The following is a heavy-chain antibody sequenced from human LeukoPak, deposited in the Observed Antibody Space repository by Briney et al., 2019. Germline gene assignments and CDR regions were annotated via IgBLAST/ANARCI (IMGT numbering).Heavy chain of an antibody. V-gene: IGHV3-23*01. CDR2: INGRGGST. CDR1: GFTFSSYG. D-gene: IGHD4-23*01. J-gene: IGHJ4*02. Sequence: GGSLRLSCAASGFTFSSYGMSWVRQAPGKGLDWVSGINGRGGSTYYADSVKGRFTISRDNSKNTLYLQMNSLRAEDTAVYYCAKGVRGWTSIDYWGQGTLVTVSS. CDR3: AKGVRGWTSIDY.